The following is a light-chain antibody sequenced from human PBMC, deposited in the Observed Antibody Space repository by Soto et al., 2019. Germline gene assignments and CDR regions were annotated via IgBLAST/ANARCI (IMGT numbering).Light chain of an antibody. Sequence: QSALTQPRSVSGSPGQSVTISCTGASSNVGGYNHVAWYQQHPGKAPKLMIFDVNKRPSGVPDRFSGSKSGNTASLTISGLQAEDEADYHCCSYAGSYIFVFGTGTKVTVL. CDR1: SSNVGGYNH. V-gene: IGLV2-11*01. CDR3: CSYAGSYIFV. CDR2: DVN. J-gene: IGLJ1*01.